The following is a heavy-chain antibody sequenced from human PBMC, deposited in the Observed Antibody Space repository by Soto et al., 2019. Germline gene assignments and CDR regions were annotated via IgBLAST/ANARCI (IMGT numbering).Heavy chain of an antibody. Sequence: EVQLVESGGGLVQPGGSLRLSCAASGFTFSSYWMHWVRQAPGKGLVWVSRINSDGSSTTYADSVKGRFTISRDNAKNTLYLQMNSLRAADTAVYYCATDAEVATQGYWGQGTLVTVSS. V-gene: IGHV3-74*01. D-gene: IGHD5-12*01. CDR1: GFTFSSYW. CDR3: ATDAEVATQGY. J-gene: IGHJ4*02. CDR2: INSDGSST.